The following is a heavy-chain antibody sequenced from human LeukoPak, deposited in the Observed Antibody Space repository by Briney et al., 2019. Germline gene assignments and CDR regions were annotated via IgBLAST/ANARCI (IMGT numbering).Heavy chain of an antibody. V-gene: IGHV4-61*02. J-gene: IGHJ5*02. CDR2: IYTSGST. CDR1: GGSISSGSYY. CDR3: ASGRYGAYYDFWSGYL. Sequence: SEPLSLTCTVSGGSISSGSYYWSWIRQPAGKGLEWIGRIYTSGSTNYNPSLKSRVTISVDMSKNQFSRKLSSVTAPDTYVYYCASGRYGAYYDFWSGYLWGQGTLVTVSS. D-gene: IGHD3-3*01.